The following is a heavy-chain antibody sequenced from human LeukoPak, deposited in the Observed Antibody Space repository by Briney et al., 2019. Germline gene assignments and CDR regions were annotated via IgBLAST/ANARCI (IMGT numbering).Heavy chain of an antibody. CDR1: GGTFSSYA. CDR3: ARGRRRVLTGYPFDY. Sequence: GASVKVSCKASGGTFSSYAISWVRQAPGQGLEWMGGIIPIFGTANYAQKFQGRVTITADKSTSTAYMELSSLRSEDTAVYYCARGRRRVLTGYPFDYWGQGTLVTVSS. V-gene: IGHV1-69*06. CDR2: IIPIFGTA. J-gene: IGHJ4*02. D-gene: IGHD3-9*01.